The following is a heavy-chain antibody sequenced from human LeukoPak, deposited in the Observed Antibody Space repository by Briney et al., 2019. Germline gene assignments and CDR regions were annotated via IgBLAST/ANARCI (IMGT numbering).Heavy chain of an antibody. D-gene: IGHD3-22*01. J-gene: IGHJ4*02. V-gene: IGHV4-61*05. CDR3: ARLVYDSRGYYFDY. CDR1: GGSISSSSYY. Sequence: SETLSLTCTVSGGSISSSSYYWGWLRQPPGKGLEWIGYIRYSGSANYNPSLRSRVTISIDTSKNQFSLKLSSVTAADTAVYHCARLVYDSRGYYFDYWGQGTLVTVSS. CDR2: IRYSGSA.